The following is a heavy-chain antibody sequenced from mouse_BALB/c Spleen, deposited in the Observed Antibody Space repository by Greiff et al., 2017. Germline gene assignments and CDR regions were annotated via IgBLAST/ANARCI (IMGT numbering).Heavy chain of an antibody. CDR2: ISSGGSYT. D-gene: IGHD1-1*01. CDR3: ARGGYYGSLDY. CDR1: GFTFSSYA. Sequence: EVKLVESGGGLVKPGGSLKLSCAASGFTFSSYAMSWVRQSPEKRLEWVAEISSGGSYTYYPDTVTGRFTISRDNAKNTLYLEMSSLRSEDTAMYCCARGGYYGSLDYWGQGTTLTVSS. J-gene: IGHJ2*01. V-gene: IGHV5-9-4*01.